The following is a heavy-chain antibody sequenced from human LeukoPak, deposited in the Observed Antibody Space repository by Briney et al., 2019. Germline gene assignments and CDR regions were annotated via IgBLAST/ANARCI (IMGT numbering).Heavy chain of an antibody. CDR3: AREDTAKDAFDI. Sequence: SETLSLTCTVSGGSISSYYWSWIRQPPGKGLEWIGYIYYSGSTNYNPSLESRVTISVDTSKNQFSLKLSSVTAADTAVYYCAREDTAKDAFDIWGQGTMVTVSS. CDR1: GGSISSYY. CDR2: IYYSGST. V-gene: IGHV4-59*01. D-gene: IGHD5-18*01. J-gene: IGHJ3*02.